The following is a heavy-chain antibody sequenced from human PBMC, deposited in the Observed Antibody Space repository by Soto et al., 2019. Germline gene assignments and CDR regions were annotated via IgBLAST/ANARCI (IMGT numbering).Heavy chain of an antibody. J-gene: IGHJ3*02. CDR3: AKCGAVAGTLDAFDI. V-gene: IGHV3-23*01. CDR1: GFTFSSYS. Sequence: GGSLRLSCVASGFTFSSYSMSWVRQAPGKGLEWVSAISGSGGSTYYADSVKGRFTISRDNSKNTLYLQMNSLRAEDTAVYYCAKCGAVAGTLDAFDIWGQGTMVTVSS. D-gene: IGHD6-19*01. CDR2: ISGSGGST.